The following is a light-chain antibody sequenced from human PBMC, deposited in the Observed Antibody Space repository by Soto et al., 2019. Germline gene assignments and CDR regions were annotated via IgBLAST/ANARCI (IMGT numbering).Light chain of an antibody. CDR2: EVS. V-gene: IGLV2-18*01. CDR1: STDFVSYNR. J-gene: IGLJ1*01. CDR3: SLYTSENAYV. Sequence: QSALTQRPSVSGSPGQSVTISCTGTSTDFVSYNRVSWYQQPPGTAPKLMIYEVSKRPSGVPDRFSGSKSGNTASLTISGLQAADEADYYCSLYTSENAYVFGTGTKVTV.